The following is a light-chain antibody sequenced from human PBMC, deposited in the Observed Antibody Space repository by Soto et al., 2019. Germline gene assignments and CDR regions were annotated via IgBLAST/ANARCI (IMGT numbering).Light chain of an antibody. Sequence: ETLIAHLPDTLPGPPGDSPTLPSGASQRVCSTLAWYQQRPGQAPRLLMYGAFTRAGGVPSRFSGSGSGTEFTLTISSLQPEDFATYYCQQYNSYPHTFGGGTKVDIK. CDR2: GAF. CDR1: QRVCST. CDR3: QQYNSYPHT. V-gene: IGKV3-15*01. J-gene: IGKJ4*01.